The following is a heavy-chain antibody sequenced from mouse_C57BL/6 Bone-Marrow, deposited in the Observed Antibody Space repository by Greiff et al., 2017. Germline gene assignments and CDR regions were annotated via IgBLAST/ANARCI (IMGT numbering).Heavy chain of an antibody. V-gene: IGHV1-54*01. D-gene: IGHD2-4*01. Sequence: VQLQQSGAELVRPGTSVKVSCEASGYAFTNYLIEWVKQRPGQGLEWIGVINPGSGGTNYNEKFKGKATLTADKSSSTAYMQLSSLTSEDSAVYFCARDYEFAYWGQGTLVTVSA. CDR2: INPGSGGT. CDR1: GYAFTNYL. J-gene: IGHJ3*01. CDR3: ARDYEFAY.